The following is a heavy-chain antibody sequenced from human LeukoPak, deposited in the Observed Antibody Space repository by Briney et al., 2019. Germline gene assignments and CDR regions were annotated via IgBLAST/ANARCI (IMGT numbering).Heavy chain of an antibody. V-gene: IGHV3-23*01. CDR2: ISGSGGST. J-gene: IGHJ4*02. D-gene: IGHD2-2*03. CDR3: AIYGYCGSTGCYRYFDP. CDR1: GFTFSNYA. Sequence: GGSLRLSCAASGFTFSNYAMSWVRQAPGKGLEWVSAISGSGGSTFYRDSVKGRFTIFRDSSKNALHLQMNSLRVEDTAVYYCAIYGYCGSTGCYRYFDPWGQGTLVTVSS.